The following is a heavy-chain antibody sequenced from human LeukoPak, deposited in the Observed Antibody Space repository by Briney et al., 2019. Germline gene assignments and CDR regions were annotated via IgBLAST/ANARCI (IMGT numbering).Heavy chain of an antibody. CDR1: GFTFSSYS. V-gene: IGHV3-21*04. CDR2: ISSSSSYI. CDR3: ATIRASAAEFDY. D-gene: IGHD6-13*01. J-gene: IGHJ4*02. Sequence: GGSLRLSCAASGFTFSSYSMNWVRQAPGKGLEWVSSISSSSSYIYYADSVKGRFTISRDNAKNSLYLQMNSLRAEDTAVYYCATIRASAAEFDYWGQGALVTVSS.